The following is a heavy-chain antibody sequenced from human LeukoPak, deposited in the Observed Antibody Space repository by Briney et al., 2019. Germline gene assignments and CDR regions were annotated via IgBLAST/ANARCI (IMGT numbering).Heavy chain of an antibody. V-gene: IGHV4-39*01. Sequence: SETLSLTCTVSGGSLSSTSYYWGWIRQPPGKGLEWIGSIHYRGTTYYNPSLRSRLTISVDTSKNQFSLKLSSVTAADPAVYYCARHGELRENFDYGGQGPLPTVS. CDR2: IHYRGTT. CDR1: GGSLSSTSYY. CDR3: ARHGELRENFDY. D-gene: IGHD1-26*01. J-gene: IGHJ4*02.